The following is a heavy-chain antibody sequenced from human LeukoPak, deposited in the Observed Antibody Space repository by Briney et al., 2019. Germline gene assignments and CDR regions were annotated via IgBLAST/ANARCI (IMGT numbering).Heavy chain of an antibody. CDR3: AREWTYYYDSSGYPPRSFDI. D-gene: IGHD3-22*01. CDR2: MNPNSGNT. CDR1: GYTFTSYD. V-gene: IGHV1-8*01. J-gene: IGHJ3*02. Sequence: ASVKVSCKASGYTFTSYDINWVRQATGQGLEWMGWMNPNSGNTGYAQKFQGRVTMTRNTSISTAYMELSRLRSDDTAVYYCAREWTYYYDSSGYPPRSFDIWGQGTMVTVSS.